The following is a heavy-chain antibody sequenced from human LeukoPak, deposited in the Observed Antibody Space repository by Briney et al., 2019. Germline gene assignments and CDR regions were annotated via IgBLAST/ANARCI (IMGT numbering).Heavy chain of an antibody. D-gene: IGHD3-10*01. CDR3: VIGGTYGSGS. J-gene: IGHJ4*02. V-gene: IGHV3-74*01. CDR2: INNDGSST. Sequence: GGPLRLSCAASGFTFANTWMHWVRQAPGKGLVWVSIINNDGSSTNYADSVKSRFTISRDNAKNTLYLQMNSLRDEDTAVYYCVIGGTYGSGSWGQGTLVTVSS. CDR1: GFTFANTW.